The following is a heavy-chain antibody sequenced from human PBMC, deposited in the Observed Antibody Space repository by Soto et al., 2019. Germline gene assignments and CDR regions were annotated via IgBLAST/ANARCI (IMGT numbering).Heavy chain of an antibody. CDR2: ISYDGSNK. J-gene: IGHJ6*03. Sequence: GGSLRLSCAASGFTFSSYGMHWVRQAPGKGLEWVAVISYDGSNKYYADSVKGRFTISRDNSKNTLYLQMNSLRAEDTAVYYCAKDRDDFWSGSGSDYYYYMDVWGKGTTVTVSS. CDR3: AKDRDDFWSGSGSDYYYYMDV. D-gene: IGHD3-3*01. CDR1: GFTFSSYG. V-gene: IGHV3-30*18.